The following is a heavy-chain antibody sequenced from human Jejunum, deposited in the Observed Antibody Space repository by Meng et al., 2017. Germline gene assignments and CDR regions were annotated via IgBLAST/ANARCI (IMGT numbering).Heavy chain of an antibody. J-gene: IGHJ4*02. CDR2: IYWNDDK. D-gene: IGHD4/OR15-4a*01. V-gene: IGHV2-5*01. CDR1: GFSFTARREG. Sequence: QLALEESGPTPVKPRQTLKLTFTFSGFSFTARREGVGWIRQPPGKALEWLALIYWNDDKRHSPSLQSRLTITKDTSKNQVILKMTDMDPLDTATYYCAHTDQRWDHGQYAYDKWGQGSLVTVSS. CDR3: AHTDQRWDHGQYAYDK.